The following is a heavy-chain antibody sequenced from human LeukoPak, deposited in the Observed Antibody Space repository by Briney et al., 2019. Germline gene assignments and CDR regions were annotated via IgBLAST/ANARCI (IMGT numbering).Heavy chain of an antibody. CDR3: ARGRYLDN. D-gene: IGHD3-9*01. J-gene: IGHJ4*02. CDR1: GFTFSSYW. V-gene: IGHV3-74*01. CDR2: INSDGSST. Sequence: GGSMRLSCGASGFTFSSYWMHWVRQGPGKGLVWVPRINSDGSSTIYADSVKGRFTISRDNAKNTLYLQMNSLRAEDTAVYYCARGRYLDNWGQGTLVTVSS.